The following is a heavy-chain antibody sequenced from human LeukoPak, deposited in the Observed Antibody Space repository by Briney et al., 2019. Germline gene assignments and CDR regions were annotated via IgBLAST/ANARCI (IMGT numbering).Heavy chain of an antibody. J-gene: IGHJ4*02. CDR3: ARETAPGRPGGAFDY. V-gene: IGHV4-34*01. CDR1: GGSFSGYY. CDR2: INHSGST. Sequence: SETLSLTCAVYGGSFSGYYWSWIRHPPRKGLEWSGEINHSGSTNYNPSLKSRVTISVDTSKNQFPLKLSSVTAADTAVYYCARETAPGRPGGAFDYWGQGTLVTVSS. D-gene: IGHD1-14*01.